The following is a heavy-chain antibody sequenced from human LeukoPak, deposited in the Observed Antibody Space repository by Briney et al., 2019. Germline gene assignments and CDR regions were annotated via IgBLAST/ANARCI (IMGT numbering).Heavy chain of an antibody. CDR3: ARRGIAARGNWFDP. CDR1: GFTFSSYW. V-gene: IGHV3-7*01. J-gene: IGHJ5*02. Sequence: PGGSLRLSCAASGFTFSSYWMSWVRQAPGKGLEWVANIKQDGSEKYYVDSVKGRFTISRDNAKNTLYLQMNSLRAEDTAVYYCARRGIAARGNWFDPWGQGTLVTVSS. CDR2: IKQDGSEK. D-gene: IGHD6-6*01.